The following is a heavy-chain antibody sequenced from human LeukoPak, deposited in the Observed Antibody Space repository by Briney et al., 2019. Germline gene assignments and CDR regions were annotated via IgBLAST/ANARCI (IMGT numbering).Heavy chain of an antibody. D-gene: IGHD3-10*01. CDR2: INHSGST. CDR1: GGSFSGYY. CDR3: ANQRRPAYYYGSGSAFDI. J-gene: IGHJ3*02. V-gene: IGHV4-34*01. Sequence: SETLSLTCAVYGGSFSGYYWSWIRQPPGKGLEWIGEINHSGSTNYNPSLKSRVTISVDTSKNQFSLKLSSVTAADTAVYYCANQRRPAYYYGSGSAFDIWGQGTMVTVSS.